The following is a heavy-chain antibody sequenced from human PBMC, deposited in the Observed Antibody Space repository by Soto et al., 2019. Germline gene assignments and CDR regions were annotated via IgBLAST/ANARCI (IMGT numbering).Heavy chain of an antibody. V-gene: IGHV4-59*01. CDR3: ARGQQWRDAFDT. D-gene: IGHD6-19*01. J-gene: IGHJ3*02. Sequence: PSETLSLTCTVSGGSISSYYWSWIRQPPGKGLEWIGYIYYSGSTNYNPSLKSRVTISVDTSKNQFSLKLSSVTAADTAVYYCARGQQWRDAFDTWGQGTMVTVSS. CDR1: GGSISSYY. CDR2: IYYSGST.